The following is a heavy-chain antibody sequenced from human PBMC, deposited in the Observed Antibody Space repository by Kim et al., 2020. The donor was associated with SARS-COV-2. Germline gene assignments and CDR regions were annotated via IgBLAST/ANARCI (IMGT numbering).Heavy chain of an antibody. CDR2: IYYSGST. J-gene: IGHJ4*01. V-gene: IGHV4-39*01. CDR1: GGSISSSSYY. CDR3: ARSSVAGPGGYYFDY. Sequence: SETLSLTCTVSGGSISSSSYYWGWIRQPPGKGLEWIGSIYYSGSTYYNPSLKSRVTISVDTSKNQFSLKLSSVTAADTAVYYCARSSVAGPGGYYFDYWG. D-gene: IGHD6-19*01.